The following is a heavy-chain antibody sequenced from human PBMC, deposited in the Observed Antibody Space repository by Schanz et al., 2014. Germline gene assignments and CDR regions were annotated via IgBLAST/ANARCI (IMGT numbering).Heavy chain of an antibody. V-gene: IGHV4-59*01. CDR2: IYYSGST. J-gene: IGHJ4*02. CDR1: GRSISSYY. D-gene: IGHD5-18*01. Sequence: QVQLQESGPGLVKPSETLSLPCSVSGRSISSYYWSWIRQPPGKGLEWIGHIYYSGSTNYNPSLKSRVTISADTSKNQLSLKLTSVTAADTAVYYCASKARYTYGYDYWGQGTLVTVSS. CDR3: ASKARYTYGYDY.